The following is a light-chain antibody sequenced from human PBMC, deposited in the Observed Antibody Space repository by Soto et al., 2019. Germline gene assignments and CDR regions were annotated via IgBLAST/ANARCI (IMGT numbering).Light chain of an antibody. CDR3: QQRNYWQVT. CDR2: DVS. Sequence: EVVLTQSPVTLSLAPGERATLSCRASQSVSGYLAWYQQKPGQAPRLLIYDVSNRATGIPARFSGSWSGTDFTLTISSLEPEYFAIYYCQQRNYWQVTFGQGTRLEIK. V-gene: IGKV3-11*01. CDR1: QSVSGY. J-gene: IGKJ5*01.